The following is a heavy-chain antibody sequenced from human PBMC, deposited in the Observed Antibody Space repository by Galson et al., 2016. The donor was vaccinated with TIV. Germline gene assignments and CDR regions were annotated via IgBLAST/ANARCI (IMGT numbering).Heavy chain of an antibody. D-gene: IGHD6-13*01. V-gene: IGHV3-74*01. CDR3: SRGVGRAIAAAGFRWLDP. CDR1: GFTFSSHW. Sequence: SLRLSCAASGFTFSSHWMHWVRQSPGKGLVWVSRINSDGNRRTYADSVKGRFTISRDNAKNILQLQLNSLRVEDRAVYYCSRGVGRAIAAAGFRWLDPWGQGTQVIVSS. CDR2: INSDGNRR. J-gene: IGHJ5*02.